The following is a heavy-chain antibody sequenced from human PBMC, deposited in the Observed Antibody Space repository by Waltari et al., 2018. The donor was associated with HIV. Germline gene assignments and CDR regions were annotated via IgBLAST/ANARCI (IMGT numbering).Heavy chain of an antibody. CDR2: INHSGST. J-gene: IGHJ4*02. Sequence: QVQLQQWGAGLLKPSETLSLTCAVYGGSFSGYYWSWIRQPPGKGLEWIGEINHSGSTNYNPSLKSRVTISVDTSKNQFSLNLSSVTAADTAVYSCARARYYYGSGSYWDDYWGQGTLVIVSS. D-gene: IGHD3-10*01. V-gene: IGHV4-34*01. CDR1: GGSFSGYY. CDR3: ARARYYYGSGSYWDDY.